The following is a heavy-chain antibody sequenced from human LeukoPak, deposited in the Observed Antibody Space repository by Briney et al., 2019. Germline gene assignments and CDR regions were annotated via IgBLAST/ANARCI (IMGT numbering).Heavy chain of an antibody. D-gene: IGHD2-8*01. CDR3: ARGATYNERNGLFDP. Sequence: SETLSLTCTVSGASITTGAHFWVWIRQLPGQSLEFIGYIHYRGSTFYNPSLATRVTISLDTSADQFSLSLSSVTAADTAVYYRARGATYNERNGLFDPWGQGTLVTVSS. CDR1: GASITTGAHF. V-gene: IGHV4-31*03. J-gene: IGHJ5*02. CDR2: IHYRGST.